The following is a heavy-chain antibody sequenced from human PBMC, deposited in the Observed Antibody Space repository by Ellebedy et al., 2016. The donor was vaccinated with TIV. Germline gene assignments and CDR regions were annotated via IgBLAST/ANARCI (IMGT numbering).Heavy chain of an antibody. V-gene: IGHV3-33*08. CDR1: GFTFSTYN. J-gene: IGHJ4*02. CDR3: VRDLHWSYFD. CDR2: IWYDGSNT. Sequence: GESLKISCAASGFTFSTYNMHWVRQAPGKGLEWVAVIWYDGSNTQYADSVKGRFTMSRDNSKNMVYLQMNSLRAEDTAVYYCVRDLHWSYFDWGQGTLVTVSS. D-gene: IGHD1-26*01.